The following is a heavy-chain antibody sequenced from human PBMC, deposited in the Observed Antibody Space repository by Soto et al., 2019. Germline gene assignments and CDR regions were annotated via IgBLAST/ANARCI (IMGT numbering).Heavy chain of an antibody. CDR3: AHEQQLVFQH. Sequence: GGSLRLSCAASGFTFSDYGVQWFRQAPGKGLEWVAVVSHHGALQFYADSVKGRFTISRDNSKNTLYLQMNSLRAEDTAVYYCAHEQQLVFQHWGQGTLVTVSS. CDR2: VSHHGALQ. V-gene: IGHV3-33*08. D-gene: IGHD6-13*01. J-gene: IGHJ1*01. CDR1: GFTFSDYG.